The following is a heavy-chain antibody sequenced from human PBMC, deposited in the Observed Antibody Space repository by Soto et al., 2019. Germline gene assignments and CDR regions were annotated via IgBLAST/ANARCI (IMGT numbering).Heavy chain of an antibody. CDR2: INPNSGDT. Sequence: QVQLVQSGTEVKRPGDSVKVSCKASGYTFTGYYVHWVRQAPGQGLEWMGWINPNSGDTYLAQRFQGRVTMNRDTSIGTAYMELRGLTSDDTAEYYCARGSSGYVWFNEFWGQGTLVTVSS. D-gene: IGHD3-22*01. CDR1: GYTFTGYY. J-gene: IGHJ4*02. V-gene: IGHV1-2*02. CDR3: ARGSSGYVWFNEF.